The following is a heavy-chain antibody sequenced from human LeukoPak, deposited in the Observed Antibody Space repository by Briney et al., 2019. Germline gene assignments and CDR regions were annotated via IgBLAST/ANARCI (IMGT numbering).Heavy chain of an antibody. CDR3: ARGRSIAAINFDY. V-gene: IGHV4-30-4*07. J-gene: IGHJ4*02. Sequence: SETLSLTCAVSGGSISSGGYSWSWIRQPPGKGLEWIGYIYYSGSTYYNPSLKSRVTISVDTSKNQFSLKLSSVTAADTAVYYCARGRSIAAINFDYWGQGTLVTVSS. CDR2: IYYSGST. D-gene: IGHD6-6*01. CDR1: GGSISSGGYS.